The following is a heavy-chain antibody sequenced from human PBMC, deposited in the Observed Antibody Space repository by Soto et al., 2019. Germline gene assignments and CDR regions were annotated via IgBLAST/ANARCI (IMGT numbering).Heavy chain of an antibody. Sequence: GGSLRLSSAASGFTFSSYAMSWVRQAPGKGLEWVSAISGSGGSTYYADSVKGRFTISRDNSKNTLYLQMNSLRAEDTAVYYCAKDQGYCSSTSCHLFDYWGQGTLVTVSS. CDR3: AKDQGYCSSTSCHLFDY. CDR1: GFTFSSYA. J-gene: IGHJ4*02. V-gene: IGHV3-23*01. D-gene: IGHD2-2*01. CDR2: ISGSGGST.